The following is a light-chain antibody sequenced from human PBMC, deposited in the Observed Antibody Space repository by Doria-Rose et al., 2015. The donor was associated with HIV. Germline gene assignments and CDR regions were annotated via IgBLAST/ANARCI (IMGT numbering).Light chain of an antibody. J-gene: IGKJ1*01. Sequence: EIVLTQSPGTLSLSPGERATLSCRASQSFSSTYLAWCQQKPGQAPSLLIYGGSTRATGIPDGFSASGSGTDFTLTINRLEPEDFALYYCHQYGTSWTFGQGTKVEI. V-gene: IGKV3-20*01. CDR3: HQYGTSWT. CDR1: QSFSSTY. CDR2: GGS.